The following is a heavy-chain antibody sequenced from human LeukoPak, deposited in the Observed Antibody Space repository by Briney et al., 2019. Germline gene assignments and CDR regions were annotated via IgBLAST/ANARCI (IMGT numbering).Heavy chain of an antibody. D-gene: IGHD3/OR15-3a*01. J-gene: IGHJ6*03. Sequence: SETLSLTCTVSGGSISSYYWSWIRQPPGPGLEWIGYIYYSGSTNYNPSLKSRVTISVDTSKNQFSLKLSSVTAADTAVYYCAREGEVDWYYYMDVWGKGTTVTISS. CDR1: GGSISSYY. V-gene: IGHV4-59*01. CDR2: IYYSGST. CDR3: AREGEVDWYYYMDV.